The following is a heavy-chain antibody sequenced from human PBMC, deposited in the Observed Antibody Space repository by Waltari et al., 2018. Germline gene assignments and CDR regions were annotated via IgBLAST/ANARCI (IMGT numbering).Heavy chain of an antibody. CDR2: FYNSGTT. CDR3: ARDKAGYCTGGSCGSGMDA. J-gene: IGHJ6*04. V-gene: IGHV4-61*01. D-gene: IGHD2-15*01. Sequence: QVQLQESGPGLVKPSETLSLTCTVSGGSVSRDSYYWSWIRQTPGKGLEWIGDFYNSGTTNYSPSLESRVTISVDTSKNQFSLKMRSVTAADTAVYYCARDKAGYCTGGSCGSGMDAWGKGTSVTVSS. CDR1: GGSVSRDSYY.